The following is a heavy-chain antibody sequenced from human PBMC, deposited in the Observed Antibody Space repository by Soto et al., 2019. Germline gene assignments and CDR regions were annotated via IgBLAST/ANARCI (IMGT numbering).Heavy chain of an antibody. CDR3: TTPFGGYYYDSSGYYFDY. D-gene: IGHD3-22*01. CDR1: GFTFSNAW. Sequence: PGGSLRLSWAASGFTFSNAWMNWVRQAPGKGLEWVGRIKSKTDGGTTDYAAPVKGRFTISRDDSKNTLYLQMNSLKTEDTAVYYCTTPFGGYYYDSSGYYFDYWGQGTLVTVSS. CDR2: IKSKTDGGTT. V-gene: IGHV3-15*07. J-gene: IGHJ4*02.